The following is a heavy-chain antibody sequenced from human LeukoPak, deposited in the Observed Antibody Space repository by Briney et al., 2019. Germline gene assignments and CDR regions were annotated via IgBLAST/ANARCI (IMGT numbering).Heavy chain of an antibody. D-gene: IGHD1-1*01. J-gene: IGHJ4*02. Sequence: TGGSLRLSCAASAFSFNNYAMTWVRQAPGKGLEWVSGISGDGGTTSYADSVKGRFTISRDISKDTLYLQMSSLRAEDTAVYYCARTVTTGSYYFDCWGQGTLVTVSS. CDR3: ARTVTTGSYYFDC. V-gene: IGHV3-23*01. CDR1: AFSFNNYA. CDR2: ISGDGGTT.